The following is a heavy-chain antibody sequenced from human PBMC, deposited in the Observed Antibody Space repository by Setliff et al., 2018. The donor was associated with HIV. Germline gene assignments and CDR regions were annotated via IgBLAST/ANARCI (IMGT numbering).Heavy chain of an antibody. CDR3: ARAVCPSLNCCSFFNY. J-gene: IGHJ4*01. D-gene: IGHD2-15*01. CDR1: DGSFSGYS. V-gene: IGHV4-34*01. Sequence: LSLTCGVDDGSFSGYSWSWIRQSPGKGLEWIGEVSRGGSTTYNPSLTGRVSVSVDTSKSQFSLKLTNVTAADAAVYYCARAVCPSLNCCSFFNYWGHGSLVTVSS. CDR2: VSRGGST.